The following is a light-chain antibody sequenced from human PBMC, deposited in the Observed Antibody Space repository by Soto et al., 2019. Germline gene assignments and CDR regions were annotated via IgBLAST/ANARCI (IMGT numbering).Light chain of an antibody. Sequence: DIQMTQSPSSLSESAGDRVTITCRASQGISTYLNWYQQKPGKAPKLLIYAASSLQSGVPSRFSGSETETDFTLTISSLQPEDFATYSCQQSYNTTWTFGQGTKVDIK. J-gene: IGKJ1*01. CDR1: QGISTY. V-gene: IGKV1-39*01. CDR3: QQSYNTTWT. CDR2: AAS.